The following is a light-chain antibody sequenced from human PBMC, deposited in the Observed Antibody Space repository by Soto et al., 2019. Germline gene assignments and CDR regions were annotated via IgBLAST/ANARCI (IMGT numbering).Light chain of an antibody. CDR1: SSDVGSYNY. Sequence: QSALTQPASVSGSPGQSVTISCTGTSSDVGSYNYVSWYQQHPGKAPKLMIYEVSIRPSGVSNRFSGSKSGNTASLTISGLLAEDEADYYCAAWDDSLNGRVFGTGTKVTVL. J-gene: IGLJ1*01. CDR3: AAWDDSLNGRV. CDR2: EVS. V-gene: IGLV2-14*01.